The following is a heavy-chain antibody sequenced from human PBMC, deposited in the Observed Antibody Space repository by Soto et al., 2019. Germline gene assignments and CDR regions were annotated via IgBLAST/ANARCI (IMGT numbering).Heavy chain of an antibody. CDR2: ISYDGSNK. V-gene: IGHV3-30-3*01. CDR1: GFTFSSYA. D-gene: IGHD4-17*01. CDR3: ARDRGDYGDYAH. J-gene: IGHJ4*02. Sequence: QVQLVESGGGVFQPGRSLRLSCAASGFTFSSYARHWVRQAPGKGLEWVAVISYDGSNKYYADSVKGRFTISRDNSKNTLYLQMNSLRAEDTAVYYCARDRGDYGDYAHWGQGTLVTVSS.